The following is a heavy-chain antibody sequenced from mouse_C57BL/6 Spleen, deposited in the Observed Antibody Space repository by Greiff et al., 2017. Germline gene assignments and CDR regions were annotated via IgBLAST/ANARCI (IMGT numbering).Heavy chain of an antibody. V-gene: IGHV5-17*01. CDR1: GFTFSDYG. D-gene: IGHD2-3*01. CDR3: ATYDGYLY. J-gene: IGHJ2*01. CDR2: ISSGSSTI. Sequence: EVQRVESGGGLVKPGGSLKLSCAASGFTFSDYGMHWVRQAPEKGLEWVAYISSGSSTIYYADTVKGRFTISRDNAKNTLFLQMTSLMSEDTAMYYCATYDGYLYWGQGTTLTVSS.